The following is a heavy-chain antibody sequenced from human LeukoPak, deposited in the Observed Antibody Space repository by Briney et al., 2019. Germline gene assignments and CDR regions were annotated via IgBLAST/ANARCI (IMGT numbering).Heavy chain of an antibody. D-gene: IGHD2-2*01. CDR2: INVYNGYT. Sequence: GASVKVSCKTSGYTFRSYAISWVRQATGQGLERMGWINVYNGYTNYARNFQGRVTMTTDTSTSTAYMEVRSLRSDDTAVYYCARVECSSTTCYDDYWGQGTLVIVSS. V-gene: IGHV1-18*01. CDR1: GYTFRSYA. CDR3: ARVECSSTTCYDDY. J-gene: IGHJ4*02.